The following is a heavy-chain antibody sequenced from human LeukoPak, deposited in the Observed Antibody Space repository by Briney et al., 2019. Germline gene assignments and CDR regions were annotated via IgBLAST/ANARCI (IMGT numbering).Heavy chain of an antibody. V-gene: IGHV7-4-1*02. D-gene: IGHD2-2*01. Sequence: ASVKVSCKASGYTFTNYAINWVRQAPGQGLELMGWINTNTGNPTYAQGFTGRFVFSLDTSVSTAYLQISSLKAEDTAVYYCAALMGGSPNAFDIWGQGTMVTVSS. CDR2: INTNTGNP. J-gene: IGHJ3*02. CDR3: AALMGGSPNAFDI. CDR1: GYTFTNYA.